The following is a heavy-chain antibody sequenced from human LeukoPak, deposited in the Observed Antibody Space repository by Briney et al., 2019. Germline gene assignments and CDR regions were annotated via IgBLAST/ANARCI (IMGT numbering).Heavy chain of an antibody. J-gene: IGHJ3*02. CDR2: IIPIFGTA. D-gene: IGHD3-9*01. CDR1: GGTFSSYA. CDR3: ARDGAVDILTGYGAFDI. V-gene: IGHV1-69*13. Sequence: ASVKVSCKASGGTFSSYAISWVRQAPGQGLEWMGGIIPIFGTANYAQKFQGRVTITADESTSTAYMELSSLRSDDTAVYYCARDGAVDILTGYGAFDIWGQGTMVTVSS.